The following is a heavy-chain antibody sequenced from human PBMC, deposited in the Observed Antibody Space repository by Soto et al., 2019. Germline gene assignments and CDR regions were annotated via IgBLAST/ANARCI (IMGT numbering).Heavy chain of an antibody. CDR3: ARVDSSGSYFDS. Sequence: GCSISSYHWSWIRQPPGKGLEWIAYIYYTGSTNYNPSLKSRVTLSADTSKNQFSLKLSSVTAADTAMYYCARVDSSGSYFDSWGQGTLVTVSS. CDR1: GCSISSYH. V-gene: IGHV4-59*01. J-gene: IGHJ4*02. D-gene: IGHD3-22*01. CDR2: IYYTGST.